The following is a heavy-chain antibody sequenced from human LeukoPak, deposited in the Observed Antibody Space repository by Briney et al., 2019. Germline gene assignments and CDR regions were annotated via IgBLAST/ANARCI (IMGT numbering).Heavy chain of an antibody. CDR2: IYNAGDR. CDR3: ARDEYSSGWYGGYNWFDP. V-gene: IGHV3-53*01. CDR1: GFTVSSNY. J-gene: IGHJ5*02. D-gene: IGHD6-19*01. Sequence: PGGSLRLSCAASGFTVSSNYMSWVRQAPGKGLEWVSVIYNAGDRYYADSVKGRFTISRDSSKNTLYLQVNSLRAEDTAVYYCARDEYSSGWYGGYNWFDPWGQGTLVTVSS.